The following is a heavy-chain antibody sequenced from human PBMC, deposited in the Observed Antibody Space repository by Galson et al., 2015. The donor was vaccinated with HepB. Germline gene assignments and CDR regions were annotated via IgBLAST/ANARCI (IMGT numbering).Heavy chain of an antibody. CDR2: IIPIFTSG. V-gene: IGHV1-69*13. CDR1: GGVFSNHS. J-gene: IGHJ4*02. CDR3: ARGDTSGYFWGEY. D-gene: IGHD3-22*01. Sequence: SVKVSCKASGGVFSNHSITWVRQAPGQGLEWLGGIIPIFTSGIYAQKFGARLTITADESTSTAYMELSGLRSDDTAVYYCARGDTSGYFWGEYWGQGTPVTVSS.